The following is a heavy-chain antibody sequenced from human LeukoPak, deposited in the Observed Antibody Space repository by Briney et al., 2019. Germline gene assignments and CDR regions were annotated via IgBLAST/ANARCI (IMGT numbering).Heavy chain of an antibody. Sequence: LSETLSLTCTVSGGSIIVAAYSWSWIRQPPGEGLEWIGYIYYSGRTYYNPSLKSRVTISLDRSKTQFSLKLSSVTAADTAVYFCASGYGDNSGAFDIWGQGTLVTVSS. CDR2: IYYSGRT. CDR1: GGSIIVAAYS. D-gene: IGHD4-23*01. V-gene: IGHV4-30-2*01. CDR3: ASGYGDNSGAFDI. J-gene: IGHJ3*02.